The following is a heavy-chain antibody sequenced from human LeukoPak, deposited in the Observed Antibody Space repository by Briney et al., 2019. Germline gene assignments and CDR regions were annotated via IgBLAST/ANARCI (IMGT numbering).Heavy chain of an antibody. V-gene: IGHV4-59*08. Sequence: PSETLSLTCTVSGGSISGSYWSWIRQPPGKGREWLGYFDYSETYYTPSLKSRVTISLEITKNKFSLNLRFVTAADTAVYFCARTQGWGTVRTGYYYGMDVWGQGTTVTVSS. J-gene: IGHJ6*02. CDR3: ARTQGWGTVRTGYYYGMDV. CDR1: GGSISGSY. CDR2: FDYSET. D-gene: IGHD4-11*01.